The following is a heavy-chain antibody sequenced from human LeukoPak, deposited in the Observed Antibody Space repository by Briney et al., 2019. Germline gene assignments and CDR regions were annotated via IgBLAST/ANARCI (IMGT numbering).Heavy chain of an antibody. Sequence: GESLKISCKGSGYSFTSYWIGWGRRMPGKGLEWMGMIYPGDSDTRYSPSFQGQVTISADKSISTAYLQWSSLKASDTAMYYCARQWLESYYLDYWGQGTLVTVSS. CDR2: IYPGDSDT. D-gene: IGHD6-19*01. J-gene: IGHJ4*02. CDR1: GYSFTSYW. CDR3: ARQWLESYYLDY. V-gene: IGHV5-51*01.